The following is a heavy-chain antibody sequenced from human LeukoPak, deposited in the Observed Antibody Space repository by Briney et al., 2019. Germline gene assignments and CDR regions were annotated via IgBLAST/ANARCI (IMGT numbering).Heavy chain of an antibody. Sequence: PGGSLRLSCAASGFTFSSYWMHWVRQAPGKGLVWASRINSDGSSTSYADSVKGRFTISRDNAKNTLYLQMNSLRAEDTAVYYCGGQLLWEYGMDVWGQGTTVTVSS. CDR2: INSDGSST. CDR3: GGQLLWEYGMDV. CDR1: GFTFSSYW. D-gene: IGHD2-2*01. J-gene: IGHJ6*02. V-gene: IGHV3-74*01.